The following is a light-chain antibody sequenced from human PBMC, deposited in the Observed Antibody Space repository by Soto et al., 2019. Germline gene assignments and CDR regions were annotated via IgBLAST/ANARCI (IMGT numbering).Light chain of an antibody. CDR2: SNK. CDR3: AAWDDSLNGYV. J-gene: IGLJ1*01. CDR1: SSNIGSNT. Sequence: QSVLTQPPSASGTPGQRVTISCSGSSSNIGSNTVNWYQQLPGTAPKLLIYSNKQRPSGVPDRFSGSKSGTSASLAISGLQSEDEADYYCAAWDDSLNGYVFGTGTKLTV. V-gene: IGLV1-44*01.